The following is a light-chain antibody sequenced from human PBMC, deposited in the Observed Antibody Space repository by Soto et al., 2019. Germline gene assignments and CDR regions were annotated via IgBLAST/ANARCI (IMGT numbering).Light chain of an antibody. V-gene: IGLV2-8*01. CDR1: SSDVGGYNY. CDR3: SSDAGSNNFVV. CDR2: EVS. Sequence: QSVLTQPPSASGSPGQSVTISCTGTSSDVGGYNYVSWYQQHPGKAPKLMIYEVSKRPSGVPDRFSGSKSGNTASLTVSGLQAEDEADYYCSSDAGSNNFVVFGGGTQLTAL. J-gene: IGLJ7*02.